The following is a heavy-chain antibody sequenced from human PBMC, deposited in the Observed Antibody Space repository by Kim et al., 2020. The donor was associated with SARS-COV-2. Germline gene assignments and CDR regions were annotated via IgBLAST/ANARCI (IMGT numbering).Heavy chain of an antibody. CDR1: GFTFSDYY. CDR3: ARVRAGYSSSWYGPSFDY. Sequence: GGSLRLSCAASGFTFSDYYMSWIRQAPGKGLEWVSYISSSSSYTNYADSVKGRFTISRDNAKNSLYLQMNSLRAEDTAVYYCARVRAGYSSSWYGPSFDYWGQGTLVTVSS. CDR2: ISSSSSYT. D-gene: IGHD6-13*01. V-gene: IGHV3-11*06. J-gene: IGHJ4*02.